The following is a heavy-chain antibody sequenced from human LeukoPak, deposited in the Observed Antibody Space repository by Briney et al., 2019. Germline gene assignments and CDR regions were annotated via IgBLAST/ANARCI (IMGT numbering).Heavy chain of an antibody. CDR1: GGSFSSHH. CDR3: LTIKRVNICGYFDF. J-gene: IGHJ4*02. D-gene: IGHD4/OR15-4a*01. V-gene: IGHV4-59*11. CDR2: ICESVGS. Sequence: SETLSLPCTVSGGSFSSHHWGWIRQSPGRGLEWLGYICESVGSKDNPSLQRRLSLSAATSKNQLSLSLRSGTAADTAVYYCLTIKRVNICGYFDFWGKGILVSV.